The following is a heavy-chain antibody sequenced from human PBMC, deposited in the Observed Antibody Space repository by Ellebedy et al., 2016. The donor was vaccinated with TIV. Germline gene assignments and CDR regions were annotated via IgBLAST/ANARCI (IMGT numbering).Heavy chain of an antibody. CDR2: IRSTGSDK. V-gene: IGHV3-21*06. J-gene: IGHJ4*02. CDR1: GFTFSNYN. Sequence: GESLKISCVASGFTFSNYNMNLVRPSPGKGLEWVSSIRSTGSDKYYAESVKGRFTISRDNPQNTLFLQIHSLGVEDTAVYYCARGWSTPDSWGQGTLVIVSS. CDR3: ARGWSTPDS. D-gene: IGHD2-15*01.